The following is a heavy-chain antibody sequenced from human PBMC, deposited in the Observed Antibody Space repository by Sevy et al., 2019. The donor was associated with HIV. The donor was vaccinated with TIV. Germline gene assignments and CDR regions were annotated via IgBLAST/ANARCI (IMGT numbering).Heavy chain of an antibody. Sequence: GESLKISCAASGFTFSSYSMNWVRQAPGKGLEWLSYIDSRSSNIYYADSVKGRFTVSRDNAKNSLYVQMNSLRGEDTAVYYCAREGGYTDQGMDVWGQGTTVTVSS. D-gene: IGHD5-12*01. CDR1: GFTFSSYS. CDR2: IDSRSSNI. CDR3: AREGGYTDQGMDV. V-gene: IGHV3-48*01. J-gene: IGHJ6*02.